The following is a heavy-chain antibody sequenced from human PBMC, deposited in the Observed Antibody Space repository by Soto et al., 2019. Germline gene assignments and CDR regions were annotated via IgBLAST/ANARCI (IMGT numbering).Heavy chain of an antibody. Sequence: QVHLQESGPGLVKPSETLSLTCTVSGGSISSDYWTWVRHPPGKGLEWIGYRYYSGTAKYNSSLKSRVTISVDTSKNQFYLKLSSVTVADTAVYYCARLSVADWFDPWGQGIQVTVSS. D-gene: IGHD2-15*01. J-gene: IGHJ5*02. CDR3: ARLSVADWFDP. CDR2: RYYSGTA. V-gene: IGHV4-59*01. CDR1: GGSISSDY.